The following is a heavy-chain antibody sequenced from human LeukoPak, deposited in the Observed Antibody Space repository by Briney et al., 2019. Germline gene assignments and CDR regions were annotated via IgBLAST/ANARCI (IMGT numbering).Heavy chain of an antibody. CDR2: INHSGST. J-gene: IGHJ4*02. CDR3: ASLIRVLEPQGAEG. Sequence: SETLSLTCAVYGGSFSGYYWSWIRQPPGKGLEWIGEINHSGSTNYNPSLKSRVTISVDTSKNQFSLKLSSVTAADTAVYYCASLIRVLEPQGAEGWGQGTLVTVSS. V-gene: IGHV4-34*01. D-gene: IGHD1-14*01. CDR1: GGSFSGYY.